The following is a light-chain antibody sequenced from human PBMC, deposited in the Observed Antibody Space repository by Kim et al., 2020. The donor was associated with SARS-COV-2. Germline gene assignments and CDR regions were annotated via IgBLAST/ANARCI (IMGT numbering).Light chain of an antibody. Sequence: PGQSITISCTGTSSAVGGYNYVSWYQQHPGKAPKLMIYDVSKRPSGVSNRFSGSKSGNTASLTISGLQAEDEADYYCSSYTSSSWVFGGGTQLTVL. CDR3: SSYTSSSWV. V-gene: IGLV2-14*04. CDR1: SSAVGGYNY. J-gene: IGLJ3*02. CDR2: DVS.